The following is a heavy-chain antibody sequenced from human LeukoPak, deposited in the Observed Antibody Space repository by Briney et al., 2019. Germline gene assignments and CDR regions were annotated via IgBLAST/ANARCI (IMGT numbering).Heavy chain of an antibody. Sequence: SQTLSLTCTVSGGSISNINYSWSWIRRPPGKGLEWIGYIYYSGSTYYNPSLKSRVTISEDTSKNQFSLRLSSVTAADTAVYYCARDGNLGDRAFDIWGQGTMVTVPS. V-gene: IGHV4-30-2*01. CDR3: ARDGNLGDRAFDI. CDR1: GGSISNINYS. D-gene: IGHD2-21*01. CDR2: IYYSGST. J-gene: IGHJ3*02.